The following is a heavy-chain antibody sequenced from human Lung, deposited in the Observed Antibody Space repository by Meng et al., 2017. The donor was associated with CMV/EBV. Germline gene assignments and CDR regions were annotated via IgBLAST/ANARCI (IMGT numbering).Heavy chain of an antibody. J-gene: IGHJ5*02. CDR1: RGPMSSGGYC. V-gene: IGHV4-31*03. CDR3: ARQAPDNYFDT. Sequence: LTCSVSRGPMSSGGYCWSWMRQHPEKGLEWIGYTYSDGTTHYNPSLRSRISISVDTSKKQFYLKLDSVTAADTAVYYCARQAPDNYFDTWGQGAPGT. CDR2: TYSDGTT.